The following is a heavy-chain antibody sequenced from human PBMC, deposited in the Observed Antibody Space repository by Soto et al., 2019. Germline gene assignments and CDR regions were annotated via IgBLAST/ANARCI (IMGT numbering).Heavy chain of an antibody. V-gene: IGHV3-23*01. Sequence: EVQLLESGGGLVQPGGSLRLSCAASGFTFSSYAMSWVRQAPGKGLEWVSAISGSGGSTYYADSVKGRFTISRDNSKNPLYLQMNSLRAEDTAVYYCAKDPVDIVVVPAAAGWFDPWGQGTLVTVSS. J-gene: IGHJ5*02. CDR3: AKDPVDIVVVPAAAGWFDP. CDR1: GFTFSSYA. D-gene: IGHD2-2*03. CDR2: ISGSGGST.